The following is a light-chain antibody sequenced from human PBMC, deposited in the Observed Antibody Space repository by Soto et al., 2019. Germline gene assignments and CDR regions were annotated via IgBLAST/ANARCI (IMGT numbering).Light chain of an antibody. Sequence: VVTQPPSVSGAPGQRVTISCTGSSSNIGAGYDVHWYQQLPGTAPKLLIYGNSNRPSGVPDRFSGSKSGTSASLAITGLQAEDGADYYCQSYDSSLSGAVFGGGTQLTVL. V-gene: IGLV1-40*01. CDR1: SSNIGAGYD. CDR2: GNS. J-gene: IGLJ7*01. CDR3: QSYDSSLSGAV.